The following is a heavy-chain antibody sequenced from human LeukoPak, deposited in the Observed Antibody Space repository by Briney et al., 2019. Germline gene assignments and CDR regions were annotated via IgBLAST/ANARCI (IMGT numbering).Heavy chain of an antibody. CDR1: GGSISSYY. Sequence: SETLSLTCSVSGGSISSYYWSWIRQSPENGLEWIGYIYNSGNTNYNLFLKSRVTISADTSKNQFSLKLTSVTAADTAVYYCARYRGTYDYYFDYWGQGKLVIVSS. J-gene: IGHJ4*02. D-gene: IGHD4/OR15-4a*01. V-gene: IGHV4-59*01. CDR3: ARYRGTYDYYFDY. CDR2: IYNSGNT.